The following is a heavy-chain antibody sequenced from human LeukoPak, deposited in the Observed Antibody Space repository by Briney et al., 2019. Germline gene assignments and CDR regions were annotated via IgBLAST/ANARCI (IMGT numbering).Heavy chain of an antibody. Sequence: SETLSLTCTVSGGSISSSGYYWGWIRQPPGKGLEWIGNIYYSGSTYYNSSLKSRITISVDTSKNQFSLKLNSVTAADTAVYYCARLSAHCSSNCCYFDCWGQGTLVTVSS. D-gene: IGHD2-2*01. J-gene: IGHJ4*02. V-gene: IGHV4-39*01. CDR1: GGSISSSGYY. CDR3: ARLSAHCSSNCCYFDC. CDR2: IYYSGST.